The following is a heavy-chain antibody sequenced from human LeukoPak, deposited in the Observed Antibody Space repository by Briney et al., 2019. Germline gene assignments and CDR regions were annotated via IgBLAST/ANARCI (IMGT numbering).Heavy chain of an antibody. J-gene: IGHJ4*02. Sequence: SETLSLTCTVSGGSISRYYWSWIRQPPGKGLEWIGYIYYRGSTNYNASLKSRVTISVDTSKNQFSLKLRSVTAADTAVYYCARWVAASSIDYWGQGTLVTVSS. CDR3: ARWVAASSIDY. CDR1: GGSISRYY. D-gene: IGHD6-13*01. V-gene: IGHV4-59*08. CDR2: IYYRGST.